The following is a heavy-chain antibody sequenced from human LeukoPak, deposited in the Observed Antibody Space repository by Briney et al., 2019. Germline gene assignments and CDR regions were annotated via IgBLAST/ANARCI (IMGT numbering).Heavy chain of an antibody. Sequence: GGSLRLSCVVSGFTFSSYAMSWVRQAPGKGLEWVSGISGSGGSTYYADSVKGRFTISRDNTKNTLYLQMNSLRAEDTAVYYCARSMVRGVMSGNWFDPWGQGTLVTVSS. D-gene: IGHD3-10*01. J-gene: IGHJ5*02. CDR3: ARSMVRGVMSGNWFDP. CDR2: ISGSGGST. CDR1: GFTFSSYA. V-gene: IGHV3-23*01.